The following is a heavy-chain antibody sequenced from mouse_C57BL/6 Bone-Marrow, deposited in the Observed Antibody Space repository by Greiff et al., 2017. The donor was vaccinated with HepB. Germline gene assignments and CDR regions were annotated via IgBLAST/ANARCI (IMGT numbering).Heavy chain of an antibody. J-gene: IGHJ4*01. Sequence: QVHVKQSGAELVRPGTSVKMSCKASGYTFTNYWIGWVKQRPGHGLEWIGDIYPGGGYTNYNEKFKGKATLTADKSSSTAYMQFSSLTSEDSAIYYCARSGIYYAMDYWGQGTSVTGSS. CDR3: ARSGIYYAMDY. V-gene: IGHV1-63*01. CDR2: IYPGGGYT. D-gene: IGHD3-1*01. CDR1: GYTFTNYW.